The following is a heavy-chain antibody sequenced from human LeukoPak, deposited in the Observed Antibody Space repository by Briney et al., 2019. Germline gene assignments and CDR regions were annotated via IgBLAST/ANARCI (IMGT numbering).Heavy chain of an antibody. D-gene: IGHD2-8*01. CDR3: AGDRMLKGCDY. CDR2: ISAYNGNT. V-gene: IGHV1-18*01. J-gene: IGHJ4*02. Sequence: ASVKVSCNAFGYTFTSYGIIWVRQAPGQGLEWMGWISAYNGNTNYAQKLQGRVTMTTDTSTSTAYMELRSLRSDDTAVYYCAGDRMLKGCDYWGQGTLVTVSS. CDR1: GYTFTSYG.